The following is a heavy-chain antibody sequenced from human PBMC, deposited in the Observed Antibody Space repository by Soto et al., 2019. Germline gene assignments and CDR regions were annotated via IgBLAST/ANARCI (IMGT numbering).Heavy chain of an antibody. V-gene: IGHV3-30*18. J-gene: IGHJ6*02. Sequence: GGSLRLSCAASGFTFSSYGMHWVRQAPGKGLEWVAVIPYDGSNKYYADSVKGRFTISRDNSKNTLYLQMSSLRAEDTAVYYCVKDGSSGWPYYYGMDVWGQGTTVTV. D-gene: IGHD6-19*01. CDR1: GFTFSSYG. CDR2: IPYDGSNK. CDR3: VKDGSSGWPYYYGMDV.